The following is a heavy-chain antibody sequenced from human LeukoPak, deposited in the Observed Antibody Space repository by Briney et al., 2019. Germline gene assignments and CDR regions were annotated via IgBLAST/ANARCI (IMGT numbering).Heavy chain of an antibody. V-gene: IGHV1-69*13. CDR2: IIPIFGTA. Sequence: SVKVSCKASGGTFSSYAISWVRQAPGQGLEWMGGIIPIFGTANYAQKFQGRVTITADESTSTAYMELSSLRSEDTAVYYCARILVVYSSSWYNWFDPWGQGTLVTVSS. J-gene: IGHJ5*02. D-gene: IGHD6-13*01. CDR1: GGTFSSYA. CDR3: ARILVVYSSSWYNWFDP.